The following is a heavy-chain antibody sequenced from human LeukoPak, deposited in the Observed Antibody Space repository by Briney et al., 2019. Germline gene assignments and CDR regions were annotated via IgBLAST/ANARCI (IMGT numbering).Heavy chain of an antibody. Sequence: GASVKVSCKASGGTFSSYAISWVRQAPGQGLEWMGRIIPILGIANYAQKFQGRVTITADKSTSTAYMELSSLRSEDTAVYYCARAVSSSWYGDYWGQGTLVTVSS. D-gene: IGHD6-13*01. CDR1: GGTFSSYA. CDR3: ARAVSSSWYGDY. V-gene: IGHV1-69*04. CDR2: IIPILGIA. J-gene: IGHJ4*02.